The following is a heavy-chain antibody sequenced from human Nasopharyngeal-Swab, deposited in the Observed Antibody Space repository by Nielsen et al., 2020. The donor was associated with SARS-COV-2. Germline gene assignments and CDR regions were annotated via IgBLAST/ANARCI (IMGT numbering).Heavy chain of an antibody. CDR2: IYHSGST. CDR1: GGSISSADYS. CDR3: ARGKDFGEYYFDY. V-gene: IGHV4-30-2*06. Sequence: SETLSLTCVASGGSISSADYSWNWIRQSPGRGLEWIGNIYHSGSTSYNPSLKSRVTISVDRSKSHFSLKMTSVTAADTAVYFCARGKDFGEYYFDYWGQGTLVTVSS. D-gene: IGHD3-10*01. J-gene: IGHJ4*02.